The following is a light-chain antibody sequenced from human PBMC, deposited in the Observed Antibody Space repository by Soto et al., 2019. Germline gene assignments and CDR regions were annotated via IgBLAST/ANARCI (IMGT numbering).Light chain of an antibody. Sequence: EIVITQSPATLSVSPCERATVSCRASQSVSSNLARYQQKPGQAPRLLIYGASTRATGIPARFSGSGSGTEFTLTISSLQSEDFAVYYCQQYNNWPLFGQGTKVDI. CDR1: QSVSSN. J-gene: IGKJ1*01. V-gene: IGKV3-15*01. CDR3: QQYNNWPL. CDR2: GAS.